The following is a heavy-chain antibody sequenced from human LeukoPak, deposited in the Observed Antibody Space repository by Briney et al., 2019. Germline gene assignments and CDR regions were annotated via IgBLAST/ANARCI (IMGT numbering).Heavy chain of an antibody. V-gene: IGHV3-74*01. CDR3: ARDFGRSGSFDY. J-gene: IGHJ4*02. D-gene: IGHD3-10*01. Sequence: VGSLRLSCAASGFTFSTYWMHWVRPAPGKGLLWVSLINIDGSRIGYADSVKGRFTISRDNAKNTLHLEMNSLTAEDTAVYYCARDFGRSGSFDYWGQGSLVTVSS. CDR2: INIDGSRI. CDR1: GFTFSTYW.